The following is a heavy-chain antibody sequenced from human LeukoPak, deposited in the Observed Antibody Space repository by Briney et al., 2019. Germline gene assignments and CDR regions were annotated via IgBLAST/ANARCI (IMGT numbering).Heavy chain of an antibody. D-gene: IGHD6-19*01. CDR2: ISYDGSNK. V-gene: IGHV3-30-3*01. Sequence: GGSLRLSCAASGFSFSSYAMHWVRQAPGKGLEWVAVISYDGSNKYYADSVKGRFTISRDNSKNTLYLRMNSLRAEDTAVYYCARDRPTSSSGWYGYYYYYYGMDVWGQGTTVTVSS. J-gene: IGHJ6*02. CDR1: GFSFSSYA. CDR3: ARDRPTSSSGWYGYYYYYYGMDV.